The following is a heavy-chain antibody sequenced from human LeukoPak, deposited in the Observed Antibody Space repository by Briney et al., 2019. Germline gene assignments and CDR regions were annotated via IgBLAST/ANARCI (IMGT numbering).Heavy chain of an antibody. V-gene: IGHV3-7*01. Sequence: PGGSLRLSCAASGFTFGDTWMNWVRQVPGQGLEWVANIKQDGSEKFYVASVTGRFTISRDNAKNTLYLQMNSLRAEDTAVYYCARDPVRRDSYWGQGTLVTVSS. CDR3: ARDPVRRDSY. J-gene: IGHJ4*02. CDR1: GFTFGDTW. CDR2: IKQDGSEK. D-gene: IGHD3-10*01.